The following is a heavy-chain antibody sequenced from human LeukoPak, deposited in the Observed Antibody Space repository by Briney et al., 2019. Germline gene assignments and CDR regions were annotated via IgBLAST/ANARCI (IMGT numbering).Heavy chain of an antibody. J-gene: IGHJ4*02. V-gene: IGHV1-2*02. Sequence: ASVKVSCKASGYTFTGYYMHWVRQAPGQGLEWMGWINPNSGGTNYAQKFQGRVTMPRDTSISTAYMELSRLRSDDTAVYYCARESSPSITIFGVVNNFDYWGQGTLVTVSS. CDR3: ARESSPSITIFGVVNNFDY. CDR2: INPNSGGT. CDR1: GYTFTGYY. D-gene: IGHD3-3*01.